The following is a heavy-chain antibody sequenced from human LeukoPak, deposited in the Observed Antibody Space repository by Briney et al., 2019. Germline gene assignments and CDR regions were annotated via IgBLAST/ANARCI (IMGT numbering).Heavy chain of an antibody. D-gene: IGHD1-26*01. Sequence: PSETLSLTCAVSGYSVSSGYYWGWIRQPPGKGMEWIGSSYHSGSTYYNPSLKSRVTISVDTSKNQFSLKLSSVTAADTAVYYCASIIVGATTRFDHWGQGTLVTVSS. CDR1: GYSVSSGYY. CDR2: SYHSGST. V-gene: IGHV4-38-2*01. J-gene: IGHJ4*02. CDR3: ASIIVGATTRFDH.